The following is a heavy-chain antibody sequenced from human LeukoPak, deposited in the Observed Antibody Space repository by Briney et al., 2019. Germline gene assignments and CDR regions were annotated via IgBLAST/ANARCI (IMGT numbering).Heavy chain of an antibody. D-gene: IGHD1-26*01. CDR1: GFTFSSYS. CDR3: ARGGSYLSAFDI. V-gene: IGHV3-53*01. J-gene: IGHJ3*02. CDR2: IYSGGST. Sequence: GGSLRLSCAASGFTFSSYSMSWVRQAPGKGLEWVSIIYSGGSTFYADSVKGRFTISRDNSKNTLYLQMNSLRAEDTAVYYCARGGSYLSAFDIWGQGTMVTVSS.